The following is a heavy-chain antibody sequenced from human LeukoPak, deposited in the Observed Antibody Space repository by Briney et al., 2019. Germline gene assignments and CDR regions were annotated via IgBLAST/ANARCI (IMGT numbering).Heavy chain of an antibody. CDR1: GFTFSSYA. D-gene: IGHD6-13*01. V-gene: IGHV3-23*01. Sequence: GGSLTLSCAASGFTFSSYAMSWVRQAPGKGLEWVSAISGSGGSTYYADSVKGRFTISRDNAKNSLYLQMNSLRAEDTAVYYCARDLEGSSWYYGYWGQGTLVTVSS. CDR3: ARDLEGSSWYYGY. J-gene: IGHJ4*02. CDR2: ISGSGGST.